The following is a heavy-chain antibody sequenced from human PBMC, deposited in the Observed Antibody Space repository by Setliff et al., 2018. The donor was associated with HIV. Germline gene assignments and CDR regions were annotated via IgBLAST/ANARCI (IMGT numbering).Heavy chain of an antibody. CDR2: IKADGSEK. Sequence: GGSLRLSCVASGFPFSTYWMNWVRQAPGKGLEWVANIKADGSEKYYVDSAKGRFTISRDNAKNSLFLQMNNLRAEDTAVYYCARGHYSSPAGWGRGALVTVSS. CDR3: ARGHYSSPAG. V-gene: IGHV3-7*03. CDR1: GFPFSTYW. D-gene: IGHD6-13*01. J-gene: IGHJ4*02.